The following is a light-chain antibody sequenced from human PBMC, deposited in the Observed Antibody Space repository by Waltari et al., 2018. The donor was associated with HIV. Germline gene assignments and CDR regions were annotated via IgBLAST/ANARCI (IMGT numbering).Light chain of an antibody. Sequence: QSVLTQPPSASGTPGQRVTISCSGSSPHLGTTSVYWYQQLPGMAPTLLIYRDDQRPSGVPDRFSGSQSGTSASLTIMGLRSEDEGDYYCAAWDGSLRAWVFGAGTKLTVL. CDR1: SPHLGTTS. V-gene: IGLV1-47*01. CDR3: AAWDGSLRAWV. J-gene: IGLJ3*02. CDR2: RDD.